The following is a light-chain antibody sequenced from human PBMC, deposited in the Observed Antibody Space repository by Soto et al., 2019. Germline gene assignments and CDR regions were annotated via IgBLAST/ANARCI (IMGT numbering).Light chain of an antibody. CDR1: QSIGEY. Sequence: DVQMTQSPSTLSASVGDRVTITCRASQSIGEYLAWYQQKPGKAPKALIYDASILESGVPSRFSGRGSGRQFTLTISSLQAADFATYYCQQYDSVLGTFGPGTKVDIK. CDR2: DAS. J-gene: IGKJ1*01. V-gene: IGKV1-5*01. CDR3: QQYDSVLGT.